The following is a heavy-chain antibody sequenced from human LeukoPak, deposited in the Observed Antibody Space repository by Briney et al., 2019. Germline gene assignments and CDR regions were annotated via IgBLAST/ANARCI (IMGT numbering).Heavy chain of an antibody. CDR2: IRYDGSNK. J-gene: IGHJ4*02. D-gene: IGHD3-3*01. V-gene: IGHV3-30*02. CDR3: AKAFVDFWSGYYNFDY. CDR1: EFTFCSYG. Sequence: GGSLRLSCAASEFTFCSYGMHWVREAPGKGLEWVAFIRYDGSNKYYADSVKGRFTISRDNSKNTLYLQMNSLRAEDTAVYYCAKAFVDFWSGYYNFDYWGQGTLVTVSS.